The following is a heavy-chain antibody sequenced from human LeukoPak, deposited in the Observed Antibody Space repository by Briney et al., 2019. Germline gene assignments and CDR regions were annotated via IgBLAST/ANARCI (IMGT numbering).Heavy chain of an antibody. J-gene: IGHJ5*02. CDR3: ARHGEKWLVFSVLVYWFDP. D-gene: IGHD6-19*01. V-gene: IGHV1-8*01. CDR1: GYTFTSYD. Sequence: ASVKVSCKASGYTFTSYDINWVRQATGQGLEWMGWMNPNSGNTGYAQKFQGRVTMTRNTSISTAYMELSSLRSEDTAVYYCARHGEKWLVFSVLVYWFDPWGQGTLVTVSS. CDR2: MNPNSGNT.